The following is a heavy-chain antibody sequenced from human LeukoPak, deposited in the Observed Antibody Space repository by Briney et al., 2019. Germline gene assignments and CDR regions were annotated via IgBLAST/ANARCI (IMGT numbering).Heavy chain of an antibody. Sequence: SETLSLTCTVSGGSISSGDYYWSWIRQPPGKGLEWIGYIYYSGSTYYNPSLKSRVTISVDRSKNQFSLKLNSVTAADTAVYYCARDRGGYDSIDYWGQGTLLTVSS. D-gene: IGHD5-12*01. CDR2: IYYSGST. J-gene: IGHJ4*02. V-gene: IGHV4-30-4*08. CDR1: GGSISSGDYY. CDR3: ARDRGGYDSIDY.